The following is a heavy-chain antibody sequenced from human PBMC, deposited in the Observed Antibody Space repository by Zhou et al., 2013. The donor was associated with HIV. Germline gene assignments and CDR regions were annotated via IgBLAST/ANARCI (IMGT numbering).Heavy chain of an antibody. CDR1: GGSISSHY. D-gene: IGHD6-13*01. Sequence: VQLQESGPGLVKPSETLSLTCTVSGGSISSHYWSWIRQPPGKGLEWVGYIHYSGSTNYNPSLKSRVTISVDTSKNQFSLRLTSMTAADTAVYYCVRDNFDSSGAAAGRWGFDPWGQGTLVTVSS. CDR3: VRDNFDSSGAAAGRWGFDP. J-gene: IGHJ5*02. CDR2: IHYSGST. V-gene: IGHV4-59*11.